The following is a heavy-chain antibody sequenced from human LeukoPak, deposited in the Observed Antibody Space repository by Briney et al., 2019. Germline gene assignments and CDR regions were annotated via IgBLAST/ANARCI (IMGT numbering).Heavy chain of an antibody. CDR1: GFTFSSYA. D-gene: IGHD6-19*01. J-gene: IGHJ4*02. V-gene: IGHV3-23*01. CDR2: FSGSGGST. Sequence: PGGSLRLSCAASGFTFSSYAMSWVRQAPGKGLECISGFSGSGGSTYYADSVKGRFTISRDNAKNTLYLQMNSLRVEDTAVYYCTREWAVAGVDWGQGTLVTVSS. CDR3: TREWAVAGVD.